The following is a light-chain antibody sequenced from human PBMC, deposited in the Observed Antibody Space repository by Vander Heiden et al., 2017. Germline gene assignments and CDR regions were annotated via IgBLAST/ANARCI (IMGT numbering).Light chain of an antibody. Sequence: IHITQPLSSVSASVGDRATIPCRASQSISSYLTWYQQKPGKAPKLLIYAASSLQSGVPSRFSGSGSGTDFTLTISSLQPEDFAAYYCQQRNNSPPLTFGQGTKVEIK. V-gene: IGKV1-39*01. CDR1: QSISSY. J-gene: IGKJ4*01. CDR2: AAS. CDR3: QQRNNSPPLT.